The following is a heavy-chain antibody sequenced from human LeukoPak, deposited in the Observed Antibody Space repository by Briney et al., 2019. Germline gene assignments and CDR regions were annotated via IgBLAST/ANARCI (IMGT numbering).Heavy chain of an antibody. CDR1: GYTFTGYY. CDR3: ARVVVVPAAMVDWFDP. CDR2: INPNSGGT. J-gene: IGHJ5*02. D-gene: IGHD2-2*01. V-gene: IGHV1-2*02. Sequence: ASVKVSCKASGYTFTGYYMHWVRQAPGQGLEWMGWINPNSGGTNYAQKFQGRVTMTRDTPISTAYMELSRLRSDDTAVYYCARVVVVPAAMVDWFDPWGQGTLVTVSS.